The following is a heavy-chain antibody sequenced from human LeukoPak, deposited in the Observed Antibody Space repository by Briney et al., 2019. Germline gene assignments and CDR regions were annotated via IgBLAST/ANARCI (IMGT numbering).Heavy chain of an antibody. V-gene: IGHV1-2*02. D-gene: IGHD1-14*01. Sequence: ASVNVSCKASGYTFTTYYIHCVRQAPGQGLEWVGWINPNGGGTNYAQKFQGRVTMTRDTSISTAYMELTSLRSDDTALYYCAGGITGGDYWGQGTLVTVSS. CDR2: INPNGGGT. J-gene: IGHJ4*02. CDR3: AGGITGGDY. CDR1: GYTFTTYY.